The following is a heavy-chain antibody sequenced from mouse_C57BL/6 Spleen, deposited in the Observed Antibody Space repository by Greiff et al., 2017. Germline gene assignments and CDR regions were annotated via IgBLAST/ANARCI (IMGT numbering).Heavy chain of an antibody. J-gene: IGHJ2*01. D-gene: IGHD1-3*01. CDR2: IYPGDGDT. CDR3: ARSKVGAPYYFGY. Sequence: VQLQQSGPELVKPGASVKISCKASGYAFSSSWMNWVKQRPGKGLEWIGRIYPGDGDTNYNGKFKGKATLTADKSSSTAYMQLSSLTSEDSAVYFCARSKVGAPYYFGYWGQGTTHTVSS. CDR1: GYAFSSSW. V-gene: IGHV1-82*01.